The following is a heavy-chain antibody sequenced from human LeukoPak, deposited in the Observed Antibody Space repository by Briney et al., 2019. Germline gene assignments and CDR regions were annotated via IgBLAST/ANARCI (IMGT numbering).Heavy chain of an antibody. J-gene: IGHJ6*02. V-gene: IGHV4-31*11. CDR1: GGSISSGGYY. Sequence: SETPSLTCAVSGGSISSGGYYWSWIRQHPGEGLEWIGYIFYSGSTYYNPFLKSRVTISVDTSKNQFSLKLSSVTAADTAVYYCARQRRYCSSTSCYFGYYGLDVWGQGTTVTVSS. D-gene: IGHD2-2*01. CDR2: IFYSGST. CDR3: ARQRRYCSSTSCYFGYYGLDV.